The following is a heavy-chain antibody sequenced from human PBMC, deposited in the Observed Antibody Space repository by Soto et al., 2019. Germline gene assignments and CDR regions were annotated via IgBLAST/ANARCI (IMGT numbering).Heavy chain of an antibody. CDR3: VSGWVDTAMVFDY. J-gene: IGHJ4*02. CDR1: GGTFSSYA. D-gene: IGHD5-18*01. V-gene: IGHV1-69*01. CDR2: IIPIFGTA. Sequence: QVQLVQSGAEVKKPGSSVKVSCKASGGTFSSYAISWVRHAPGQGLEWMGGIIPIFGTANYAQKFQGRVTITADESTSTAYMELSSLRSEDMVVYYCVSGWVDTAMVFDYWGQGTLVTVSS.